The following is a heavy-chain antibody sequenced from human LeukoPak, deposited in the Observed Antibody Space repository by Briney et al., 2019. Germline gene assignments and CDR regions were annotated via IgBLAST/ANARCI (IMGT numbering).Heavy chain of an antibody. CDR1: GGSISSGGYY. J-gene: IGHJ5*02. CDR3: ARGGIAAAGGTRGWFDP. D-gene: IGHD6-13*01. CDR2: IYYSGST. Sequence: LSLTCTVSGGSISSGGYYWSWIRQHPGKGLEWIGYIYYSGSTYYNPSLKSRVTISVDTSKNQFSLKLSSVTAADTAVYYCARGGIAAAGGTRGWFDPWGQGTLVTVSS. V-gene: IGHV4-31*03.